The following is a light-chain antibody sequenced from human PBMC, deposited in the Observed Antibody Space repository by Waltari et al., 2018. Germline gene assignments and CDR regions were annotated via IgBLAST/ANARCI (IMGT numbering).Light chain of an antibody. CDR2: WAS. Sequence: DIVMTQSPDSLTVSLGERATINCKSSQRFINSPDNKNKLAWYQQKAGQPPKLLIYWASTRESGVPDRFSGSGSGTDFTLTISSLQAEDVAVYYCQQYYRVPFTFGPGTKVDIK. CDR1: QRFINSPDNKNK. J-gene: IGKJ3*01. CDR3: QQYYRVPFT. V-gene: IGKV4-1*01.